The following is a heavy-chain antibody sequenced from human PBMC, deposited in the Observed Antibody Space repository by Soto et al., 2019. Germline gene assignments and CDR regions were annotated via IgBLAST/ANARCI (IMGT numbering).Heavy chain of an antibody. CDR2: IYYSGST. J-gene: IGHJ5*02. CDR1: VGSISSGGYY. D-gene: IGHD2-15*01. V-gene: IGHV4-31*03. CDR3: ARIGVAASGGYWFDP. Sequence: SETLSLTCTVSVGSISSGGYYWIWTRHHPGKGLEWIGYIYYSGSTYYSPSLKSRVTISVDTSKNQFSLKLNSVTAADTAVYFCARIGVAASGGYWFDPWGQGTLVTVSS.